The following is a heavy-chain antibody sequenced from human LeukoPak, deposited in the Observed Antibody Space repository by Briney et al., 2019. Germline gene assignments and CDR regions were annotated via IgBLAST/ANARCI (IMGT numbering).Heavy chain of an antibody. CDR1: GFTFSSYA. Sequence: PGGSLRLSCAASGFTFSSYAMSWVRQAPGKGLEWVSAISSSGASTYYADSVKGRFSISRDNSKNTVYLQMNNLRAEDTAVYYCVSFYETDWGRGTLVTVSS. D-gene: IGHD2/OR15-2a*01. J-gene: IGHJ4*02. CDR3: VSFYETD. V-gene: IGHV3-23*01. CDR2: ISSSGAST.